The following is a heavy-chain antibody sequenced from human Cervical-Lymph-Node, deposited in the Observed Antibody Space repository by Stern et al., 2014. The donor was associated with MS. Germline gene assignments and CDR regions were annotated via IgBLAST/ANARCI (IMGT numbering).Heavy chain of an antibody. D-gene: IGHD3-16*01. J-gene: IGHJ5*02. CDR3: AHSVWGAYSS. CDR1: GFSLSTSGED. V-gene: IGHV2-5*02. CDR2: IYWDGDK. Sequence: QVTLRESGPALVKPSQTLTLTCTFSGFSLSTSGEDGGRNRPPQRQALEFRALIYWDGDKRYTPPLKSRLTIPKDPSRNQVVLTITNIDPLDTGTYYCAHSVWGAYSSWGQGTLVTVSS.